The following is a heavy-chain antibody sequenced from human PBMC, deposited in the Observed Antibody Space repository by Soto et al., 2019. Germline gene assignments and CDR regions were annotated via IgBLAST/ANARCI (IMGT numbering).Heavy chain of an antibody. CDR2: IYPGDSDT. D-gene: IGHD1-7*01. CDR1: GYSFTSYW. Sequence: PGESLKISCKGSGYSFTSYWIGWVRQMPGKGLEWMGIIYPGDSDTRYSPSFQGQVTISADKSISTAYLQWSSLKAPDTAMYYCARHICPQLELPEEAFDIWGQVTMVTVSS. CDR3: ARHICPQLELPEEAFDI. J-gene: IGHJ3*02. V-gene: IGHV5-51*01.